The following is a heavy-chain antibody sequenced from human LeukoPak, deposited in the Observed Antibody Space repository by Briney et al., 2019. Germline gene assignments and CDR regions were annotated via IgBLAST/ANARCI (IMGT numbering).Heavy chain of an antibody. CDR2: IRHDGSDK. V-gene: IGHV3-30*02. CDR3: ARDYYGSGSYYY. Sequence: GGSLRLSCAASGFSLSSSGMHWVRQAPGKGLEWVAFIRHDGSDKYYADSVKGRFTISRDNSKNTLYLQMSSLRAEDTAVYYCARDYYGSGSYYYWGQGTLVTVSS. J-gene: IGHJ4*02. CDR1: GFSLSSSG. D-gene: IGHD3-10*01.